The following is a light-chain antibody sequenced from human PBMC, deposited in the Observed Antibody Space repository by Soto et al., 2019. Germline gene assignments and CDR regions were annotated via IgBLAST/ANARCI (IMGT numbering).Light chain of an antibody. V-gene: IGKV3-15*01. CDR1: QSVNLN. Sequence: EIMMTQSPGTLSVSPGEGATLSCTASQSVNLNLAWYQQNPGQPPTLRLYGASTRATGIPVRFRGSGSGTEFTLSIRSLQSEDSAVYYCHQYNSWPRGTFGPGTKVEIK. CDR3: HQYNSWPRGT. CDR2: GAS. J-gene: IGKJ3*01.